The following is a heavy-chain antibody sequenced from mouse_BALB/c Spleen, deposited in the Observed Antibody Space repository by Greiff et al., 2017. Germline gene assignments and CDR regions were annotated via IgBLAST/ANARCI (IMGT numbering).Heavy chain of an antibody. D-gene: IGHD2-4*01. Sequence: EVQLVESGGGLVKPGGSLKLSCAASGFTFSDYYMYWVRQTPEKRLEWVATISDGGSYTYYPDSVTGRFTISRDNAKNTLYLQMSSLKSEDTAMYYCARHGTITFAYWGQGTLVTVSA. V-gene: IGHV5-4*02. CDR2: ISDGGSYT. CDR3: ARHGTITFAY. J-gene: IGHJ3*01. CDR1: GFTFSDYY.